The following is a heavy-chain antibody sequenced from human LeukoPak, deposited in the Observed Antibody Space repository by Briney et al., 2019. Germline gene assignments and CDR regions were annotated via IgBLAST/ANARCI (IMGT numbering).Heavy chain of an antibody. D-gene: IGHD3-22*01. J-gene: IGHJ4*02. CDR3: ARDYRNYDSSGYYSPPDY. CDR1: GYTFTSYG. Sequence: ASVKVSCKASGYTFTSYGISWVRQAPGQGLEWMGWISAYNGNTNYAQKLQGRVTMTTDTSTSTAYMELRSLGSDDTAVYYCARDYRNYDSSGYYSPPDYWGQGTLVTVSS. CDR2: ISAYNGNT. V-gene: IGHV1-18*01.